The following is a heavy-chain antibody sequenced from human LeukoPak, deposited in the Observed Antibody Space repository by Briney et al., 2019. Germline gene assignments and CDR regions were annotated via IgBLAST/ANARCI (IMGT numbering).Heavy chain of an antibody. J-gene: IGHJ4*02. CDR1: GFTFSSFP. Sequence: PGTSLRLSCAASGFTFSSFPMHWVRQAPGKGLEWVALISYDGSNEYYADSVKGRFTISRDNSKNTLYLQMNSLRAEDTAVYYCARDATKRGYSYGTSPFDYWGQGTLVTVSS. D-gene: IGHD5-18*01. CDR2: ISYDGSNE. CDR3: ARDATKRGYSYGTSPFDY. V-gene: IGHV3-30*04.